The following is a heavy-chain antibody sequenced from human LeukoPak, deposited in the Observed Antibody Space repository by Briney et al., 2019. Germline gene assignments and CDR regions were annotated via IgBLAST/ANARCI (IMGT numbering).Heavy chain of an antibody. V-gene: IGHV1-69*06. J-gene: IGHJ3*02. Sequence: SSVNVSCKASGGTFSSYAISWVRQAPGHGLEGLGGIFTIFGTANYAQKFQGRVTITADNSTSTAYMELSSLRSEDTDVYYCATTKGGYSYGYRPAFDIWGQGTMVTVSS. CDR3: ATTKGGYSYGYRPAFDI. CDR2: IFTIFGTA. D-gene: IGHD5-18*01. CDR1: GGTFSSYA.